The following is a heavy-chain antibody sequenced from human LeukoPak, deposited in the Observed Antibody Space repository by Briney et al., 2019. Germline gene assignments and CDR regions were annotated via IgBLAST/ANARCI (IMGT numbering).Heavy chain of an antibody. CDR3: ARQITIFGVVIQALDY. Sequence: SETLSLTCTVSGGSISSSSYYWGWIRQPPGTGLEWIGNIYYSGSTYYNPSLKSRVTMSVDTSKNQFSLKLSSVTAADTAVYYCARQITIFGVVIQALDYWGQGTLVTVSS. J-gene: IGHJ4*02. CDR2: IYYSGST. CDR1: GGSISSSSYY. D-gene: IGHD3-3*01. V-gene: IGHV4-39*01.